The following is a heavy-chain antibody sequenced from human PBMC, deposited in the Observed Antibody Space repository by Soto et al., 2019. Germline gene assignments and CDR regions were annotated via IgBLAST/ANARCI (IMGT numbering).Heavy chain of an antibody. J-gene: IGHJ4*02. D-gene: IGHD6-13*01. Sequence: QLQLQESGPGLVKPSETLSLTCTVSGASISSSSYYWGWIRQPPGKGLEWIGSIYYSGSTYYNPSLKSRVTISVDTSKNQFSLKLSSVTAADTAVYYCARWGYSSWRIDYWGQGTLVTVSS. CDR2: IYYSGST. V-gene: IGHV4-39*01. CDR1: GASISSSSYY. CDR3: ARWGYSSWRIDY.